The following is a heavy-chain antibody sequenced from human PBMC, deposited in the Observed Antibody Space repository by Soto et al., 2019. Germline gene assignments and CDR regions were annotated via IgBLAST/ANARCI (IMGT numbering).Heavy chain of an antibody. CDR3: ARDSPIGSTFSGYEAIDY. J-gene: IGHJ4*02. CDR2: IIPLLDIA. V-gene: IGHV1-69*08. Sequence: QVQLVQSGAEVKKPGSSVKVSCKTSGGTFSNDIITWVRQAPGQGLAWMGRIIPLLDIANYAQKFQGRVTITADKSTNTAYMELNSLRSEDTAVYYCARDSPIGSTFSGYEAIDYWGQGTLVTVSS. D-gene: IGHD5-12*01. CDR1: GGTFSNDI.